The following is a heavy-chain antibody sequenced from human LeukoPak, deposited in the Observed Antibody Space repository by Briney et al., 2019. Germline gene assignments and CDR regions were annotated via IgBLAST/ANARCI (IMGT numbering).Heavy chain of an antibody. CDR3: ARGRLVYDYFDY. V-gene: IGHV4-59*01. CDR2: IYHTGST. D-gene: IGHD3-9*01. Sequence: SETLSLTCTVSRGSISRYYWSWIRQPPGKALEWIAYIYHTGSTYYNPSLKSRVTISVDTSKNQFSLKLSSVTAADTAVYYCARGRLVYDYFDYWGQGTLVTVSS. J-gene: IGHJ4*02. CDR1: RGSISRYY.